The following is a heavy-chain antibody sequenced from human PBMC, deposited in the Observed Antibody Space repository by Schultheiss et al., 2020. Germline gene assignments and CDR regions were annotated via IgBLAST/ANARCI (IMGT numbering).Heavy chain of an antibody. D-gene: IGHD3-10*01. CDR2: ISHEGSTT. J-gene: IGHJ4*02. V-gene: IGHV3-74*01. CDR1: GFILNRYA. Sequence: GESLKISCAASGFILNRYAMSWVRQAPGKGLEWVLRISHEGSTTSYADSVKGLFTVSRNNAENTLYLQMNSLRAEDTAMYYCATDRNWEFFEYWGQGALVSVSS. CDR3: ATDRNWEFFEY.